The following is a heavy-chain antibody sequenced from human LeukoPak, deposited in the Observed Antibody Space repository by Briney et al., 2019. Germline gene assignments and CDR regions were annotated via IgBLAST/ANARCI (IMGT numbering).Heavy chain of an antibody. CDR3: ARWSSGWSIDC. CDR1: GFTVSSNN. D-gene: IGHD6-19*01. CDR2: IYSGGST. J-gene: IGHJ4*02. V-gene: IGHV3-53*04. Sequence: GSLRLSCAASGFTVSSNNMGWVRPAPGKGLGWGSVIYSGGSTYSADSVKGRFTISRHNLKNTVYLQMNSLREEDTAVYYCARWSSGWSIDCWGQGTLVTVSS.